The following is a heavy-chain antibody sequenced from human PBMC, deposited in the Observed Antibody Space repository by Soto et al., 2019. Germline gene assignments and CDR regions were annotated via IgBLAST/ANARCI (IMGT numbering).Heavy chain of an antibody. V-gene: IGHV5-51*01. D-gene: IGHD1-1*01. CDR3: VTTGTQWEQYYYYGMDV. J-gene: IGHJ6*02. Sequence: PGESMRISCRGSGYRFAGYGSGWVRQKPGKGLEWMGIIYPGDSDTRYSPSFQGQVTISADKSISTAYLQWSSLKASDTAMYYCVTTGTQWEQYYYYGMDVWGQGTTVTVSS. CDR1: GYRFAGYG. CDR2: IYPGDSDT.